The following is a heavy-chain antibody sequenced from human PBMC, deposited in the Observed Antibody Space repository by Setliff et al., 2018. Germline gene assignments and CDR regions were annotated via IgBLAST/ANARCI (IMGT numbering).Heavy chain of an antibody. V-gene: IGHV3-15*01. CDR2: IKSKGEDETT. D-gene: IGHD3-3*01. CDR1: GITFKNAW. Sequence: GGSLRLSCAASGITFKNAWMTWVRQVPGKGLEWVGRIKSKGEDETTNFAASVKGRFSLSRDDSRNMIYLQMSSLKIEDTAFYYCTTGPRDSRNYMTWLDSWGPGTLVTVSS. J-gene: IGHJ5*01. CDR3: TTGPRDSRNYMTWLDS.